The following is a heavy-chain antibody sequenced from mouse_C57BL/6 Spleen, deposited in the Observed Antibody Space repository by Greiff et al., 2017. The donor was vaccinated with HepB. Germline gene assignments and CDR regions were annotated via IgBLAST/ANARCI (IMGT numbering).Heavy chain of an antibody. CDR1: GYTFTSYC. CDR3: ARYGSGYFDY. CDR2: IHPNSGST. Sequence: VQLQQPGAELVKPGASVKLSCKASGYTFTSYCMHWVKQRPGQGLEWIGMIHPNSGSTNYNEKFKSKATLTVDKSSSTAYMQLSSLTSEDSAVYYCARYGSGYFDYWGQGTTLTVSS. J-gene: IGHJ2*01. V-gene: IGHV1-64*01. D-gene: IGHD1-1*01.